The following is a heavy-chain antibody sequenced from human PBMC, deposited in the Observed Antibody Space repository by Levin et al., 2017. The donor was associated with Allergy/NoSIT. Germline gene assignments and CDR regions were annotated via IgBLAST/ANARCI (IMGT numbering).Heavy chain of an antibody. CDR1: GFTFSSYA. V-gene: IGHV3-30-3*01. CDR3: AMGLVPAAPDY. Sequence: GESLKISCAASGFTFSSYAMHWVRQAPGKGLEWVAVISYDGSNKYYADSVKGRFTISRDNSKNTLYLQMNSLRAEDTAVYYCAMGLVPAAPDYWGQGTLVTVSS. CDR2: ISYDGSNK. D-gene: IGHD2-2*01. J-gene: IGHJ4*02.